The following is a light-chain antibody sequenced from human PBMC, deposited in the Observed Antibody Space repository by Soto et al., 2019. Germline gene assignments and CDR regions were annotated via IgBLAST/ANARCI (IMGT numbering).Light chain of an antibody. CDR3: QQRSNWRYT. V-gene: IGKV3-11*01. CDR2: DAS. CDR1: QSVSSY. Sequence: EIVLTQSPATLSLSPGERATLSCRASQSVSSYLAWYQQKPGQAPRLLIYDASNRATGVPARFSGSGSGTDCTLTIGSLEPEDFAVYYCQQRSNWRYTFGQGTKLEIK. J-gene: IGKJ2*01.